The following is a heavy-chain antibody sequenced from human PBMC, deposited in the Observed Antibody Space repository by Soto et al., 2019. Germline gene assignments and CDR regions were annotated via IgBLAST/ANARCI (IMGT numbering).Heavy chain of an antibody. CDR3: GKDPTGDYVGGFEF. V-gene: IGHV3-23*01. D-gene: IGHD4-17*01. J-gene: IGHJ3*01. CDR2: ISASGGRT. CDR1: GFTFSSYA. Sequence: EVEVLESGGGLVQPGGSLRLSCAASGFTFSSYAMSWVRQAPGKGLEWVSGISASGGRTYYADSVKGRFTVSRDSSKNTVFLQMNGLRAEDTAVYYCGKDPTGDYVGGFEFWGQGTMVTVSS.